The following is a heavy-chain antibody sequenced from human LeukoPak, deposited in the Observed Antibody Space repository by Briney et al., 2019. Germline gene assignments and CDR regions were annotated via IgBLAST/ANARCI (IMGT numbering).Heavy chain of an antibody. V-gene: IGHV3-23*01. J-gene: IGHJ4*02. D-gene: IGHD1-26*01. Sequence: ETLSLTCTVSGGSISSSSYYWGWIRQPPGKGLEWVSGISGSGGRTYYADSVKGRFTISRDNSKNTLSLQMNSLRVEDTAVYYCAKDRGMERGATDYWGQGTLVTVSS. CDR1: GGSISSSSYY. CDR3: AKDRGMERGATDY. CDR2: ISGSGGRT.